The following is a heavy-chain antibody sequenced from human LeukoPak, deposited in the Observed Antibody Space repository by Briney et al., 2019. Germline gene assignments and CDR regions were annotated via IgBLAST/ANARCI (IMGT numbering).Heavy chain of an antibody. D-gene: IGHD4-17*01. Sequence: PGGSLRLSCAASGFTFSNYAMTWVRQGPGKGLEWVSGISGGGGSSYYADSVQGRFTISRDNSKNTMSLQMNGLRVEDTAVYYCAKPHYGEESWGQGTLVTVAS. V-gene: IGHV3-23*01. CDR2: ISGGGGSS. CDR1: GFTFSNYA. J-gene: IGHJ5*02. CDR3: AKPHYGEES.